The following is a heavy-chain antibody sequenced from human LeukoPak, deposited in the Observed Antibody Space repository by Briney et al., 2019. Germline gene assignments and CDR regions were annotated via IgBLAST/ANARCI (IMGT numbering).Heavy chain of an antibody. D-gene: IGHD3-10*01. CDR2: TYYRSKWYN. V-gene: IGHV6-1*01. Sequence: SQTLSLTCAISGDSFSSNSAAWNWIRQSPSRGLEWLGRTYYRSKWYNDYAVSVKSRITINPDTSKNQFSLQLSSVTAADTAVYYCARHLLDRLLWFGEPKSYGMDVWGQGTTVTVSS. CDR1: GDSFSSNSAA. J-gene: IGHJ6*02. CDR3: ARHLLDRLLWFGEPKSYGMDV.